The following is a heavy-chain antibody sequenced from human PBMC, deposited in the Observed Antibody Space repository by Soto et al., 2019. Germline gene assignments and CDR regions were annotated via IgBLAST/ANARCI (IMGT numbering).Heavy chain of an antibody. Sequence: GGSLRLSCAASGFTFSDAWLSWVRQAPGKGLEWVGRIKSKTDVETTDYAAPVKGRFTISRDDSKNTLYLQMNSLKTEDTAVFYCSTGPGYRSSTISLWGKGTLATASS. D-gene: IGHD6-13*01. CDR2: IKSKTDVETT. J-gene: IGHJ1*01. CDR1: GFTFSDAW. V-gene: IGHV3-15*01. CDR3: STGPGYRSSTISL.